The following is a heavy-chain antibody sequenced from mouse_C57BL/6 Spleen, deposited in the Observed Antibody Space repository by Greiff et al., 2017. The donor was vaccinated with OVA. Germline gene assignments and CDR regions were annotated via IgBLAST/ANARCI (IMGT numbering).Heavy chain of an antibody. CDR2: IWSDGST. CDR1: GFSLTSYG. V-gene: IGHV2-6-1*01. Sequence: QVHVKQSGPGLVAPSQSLSITCTVSGFSLTSYGVHWVRQPPGKGLEWLVVIWSDGSTTYNSALKSRLSISKDNSKSQVFLKMNSLQTDDTAMYYCARHYDYDDYYAMDYWGQGTSVTVSS. J-gene: IGHJ4*01. D-gene: IGHD2-4*01. CDR3: ARHYDYDDYYAMDY.